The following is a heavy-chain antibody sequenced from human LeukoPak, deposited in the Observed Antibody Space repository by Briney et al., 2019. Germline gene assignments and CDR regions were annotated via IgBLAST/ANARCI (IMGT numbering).Heavy chain of an antibody. CDR2: ISYSGST. CDR1: SGSISSYY. CDR3: ARQYGSGSYLFDS. Sequence: PSETPSLTCTVSSGSISSYYWSWIRQPPGKGLEWIGYISYSGSTNYSPSLKSRVTISVDTSKNQFSLKLSSVTAADTAVYYCARQYGSGSYLFDSWGQGTLVTVSS. V-gene: IGHV4-59*08. D-gene: IGHD3-10*01. J-gene: IGHJ4*02.